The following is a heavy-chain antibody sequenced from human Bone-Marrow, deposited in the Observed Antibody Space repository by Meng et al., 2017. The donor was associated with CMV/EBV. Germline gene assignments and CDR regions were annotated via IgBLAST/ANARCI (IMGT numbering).Heavy chain of an antibody. V-gene: IGHV1-69*08. D-gene: IGHD3-16*01. CDR2: IFPILHTP. J-gene: IGHJ5*02. Sequence: KVSGKGSGGDFSSHSISWVRQAHGQGLEWMGRIFPILHTPNYAQKFQGRFRITADKSTGTVNMELSSLRSDDTAVYYCARLGGSSDHWGQGTLVTVSS. CDR3: ARLGGSSDH. CDR1: GGDFSSHS.